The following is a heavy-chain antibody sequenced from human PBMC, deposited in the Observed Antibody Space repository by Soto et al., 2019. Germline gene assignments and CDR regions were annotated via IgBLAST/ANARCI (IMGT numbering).Heavy chain of an antibody. CDR1: GFTFSSYA. J-gene: IGHJ3*02. CDR2: ISGSGGST. D-gene: IGHD3-22*01. V-gene: IGHV3-23*01. Sequence: EVQLLESGGGLVQPGWSLRLSCAASGFTFSSYAMSWVRQAPGKGLEWVSAISGSGGSTYYADSVKGRFTISRDNSKNTLYLQMNSLRAEDTAVYYCAKINRGYYYEGDAFDIWGQGTMVTVSS. CDR3: AKINRGYYYEGDAFDI.